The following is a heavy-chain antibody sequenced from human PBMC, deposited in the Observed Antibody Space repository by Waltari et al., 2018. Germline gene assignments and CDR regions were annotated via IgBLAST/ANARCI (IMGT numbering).Heavy chain of an antibody. CDR2: ISGSGSRT. CDR1: GFTFRTYA. D-gene: IGHD2-15*01. V-gene: IGHV3-23*01. J-gene: IGHJ5*01. Sequence: EVQLLESGGALVQTGGSLRLSCFASGFTFRTYAISWVRQAPGKGLEWVGAISGSGSRTYYGDSVKGRFTISRDTSENTVSLQMHSLRVEDTALYYCAKESVDYCIVNPCLNWFDSWGQGTLVTVSS. CDR3: AKESVDYCIVNPCLNWFDS.